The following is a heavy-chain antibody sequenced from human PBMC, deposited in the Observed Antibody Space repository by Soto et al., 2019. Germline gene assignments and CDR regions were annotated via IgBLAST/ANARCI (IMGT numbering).Heavy chain of an antibody. D-gene: IGHD2-15*01. CDR1: GGTFSSYT. V-gene: IGHV1-69*02. CDR2: IIPILGIA. Sequence: SVKVSCKASGGTFSSYTISWVRQAPGQGLEWMGRIIPILGIANYAQKFQGRVTITADKSTSTAYMELSSLRSEDTAVYYCARGFKYCSGGSCYLDYWGQGTLVTVSS. CDR3: ARGFKYCSGGSCYLDY. J-gene: IGHJ4*02.